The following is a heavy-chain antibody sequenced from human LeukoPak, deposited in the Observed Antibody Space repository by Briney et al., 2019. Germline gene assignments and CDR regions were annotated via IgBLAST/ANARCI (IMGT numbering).Heavy chain of an antibody. CDR3: ARGYLRYSSGSYSGNDAFDI. Sequence: ASVKVSCKASGGTFSCYAISWVRQAPGQGLEWMGGIIPIFGTANYAQKFQGRVTITADESTSTAYMELSSLRSEDTAVYYCARGYLRYSSGSYSGNDAFDIWGQGTMVTVSS. CDR2: IIPIFGTA. CDR1: GGTFSCYA. D-gene: IGHD6-19*01. J-gene: IGHJ3*02. V-gene: IGHV1-69*13.